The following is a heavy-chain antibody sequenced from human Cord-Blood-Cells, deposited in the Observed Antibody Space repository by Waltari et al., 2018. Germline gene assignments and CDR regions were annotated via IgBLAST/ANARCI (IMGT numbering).Heavy chain of an antibody. V-gene: IGHV4-34*01. D-gene: IGHD3-3*01. J-gene: IGHJ5*02. CDR2: INHSGST. CDR3: ARGHVVTIFGVVIYNWFDP. Sequence: QVQLQQWGAGLLKPSETLSLTCAVYGGSFSGYSWSWIRQPPGKGLVWIGEINHSGSTNYNPSLKSRVTISVDTSKNQFSLKLSSVTAADTAVYYCARGHVVTIFGVVIYNWFDPWGQGTLVTVSS. CDR1: GGSFSGYS.